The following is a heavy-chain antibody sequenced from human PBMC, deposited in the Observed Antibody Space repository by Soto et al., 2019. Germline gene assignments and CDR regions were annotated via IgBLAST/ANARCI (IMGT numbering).Heavy chain of an antibody. CDR2: IYYSGST. D-gene: IGHD4-4*01. Sequence: SETLSLTCTVSGGSISSGGYYWSWIRQHPGKGLEWIGYIYYSGSTYYNPSLKSRVTISVDTSKNQFSLKLSSVTAADTAVYHCVRDGGMATVSTLDFDYWGQGTLVTVSS. J-gene: IGHJ4*02. CDR3: VRDGGMATVSTLDFDY. V-gene: IGHV4-31*03. CDR1: GGSISSGGYY.